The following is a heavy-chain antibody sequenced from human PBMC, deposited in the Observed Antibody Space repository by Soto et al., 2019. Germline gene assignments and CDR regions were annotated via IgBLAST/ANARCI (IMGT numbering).Heavy chain of an antibody. CDR1: GASVRSGSYY. Sequence: SETLSLTCSVSGASVRSGSYYWNWIRQPPGKRLEWIGYMSYNGSTNYNPALKSRVSISVDTSKNPFALKLRSLTAVDTAVYCCARVVGWPPLSDTWGQGTQVTVSS. V-gene: IGHV4-61*01. D-gene: IGHD1-26*01. CDR3: ARVVGWPPLSDT. CDR2: MSYNGST. J-gene: IGHJ5*02.